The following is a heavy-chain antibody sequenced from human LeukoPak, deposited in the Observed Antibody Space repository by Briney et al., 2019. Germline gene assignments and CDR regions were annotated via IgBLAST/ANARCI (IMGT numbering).Heavy chain of an antibody. J-gene: IGHJ6*02. Sequence: SVKVSCKASGGTFSSYAISWVRQAPGQGLEWMGRIIPILGIANYAQKFQGTVTITADKSTSTAYMELSSLRSEDTAVYYCAREMPEDGMDVWGQGTTVTVSS. D-gene: IGHD1-14*01. CDR2: IIPILGIA. CDR3: AREMPEDGMDV. V-gene: IGHV1-69*04. CDR1: GGTFSSYA.